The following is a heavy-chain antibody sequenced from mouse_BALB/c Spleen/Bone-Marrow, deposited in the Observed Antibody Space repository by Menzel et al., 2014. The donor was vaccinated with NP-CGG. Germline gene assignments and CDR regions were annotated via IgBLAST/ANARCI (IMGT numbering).Heavy chain of an antibody. CDR3: ARQCYYGKGDY. D-gene: IGHD2-1*01. Sequence: EVQLVESGGGLVQPGGSLKLSRAASGFDFSRYWMSWVRQAPGKGLEWIGEINPDSSTINYTPSLKDKFIISRDNGKNTLYLQMSKVRSEDTALYYCARQCYYGKGDYWGQGTTLTVSS. CDR1: GFDFSRYW. V-gene: IGHV4-1*02. J-gene: IGHJ2*01. CDR2: INPDSSTI.